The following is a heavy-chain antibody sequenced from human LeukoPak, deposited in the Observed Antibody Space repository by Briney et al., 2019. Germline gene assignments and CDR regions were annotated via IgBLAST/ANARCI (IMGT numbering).Heavy chain of an antibody. J-gene: IGHJ3*02. D-gene: IGHD2-15*01. CDR2: ISSSSSYI. CDR3: ARDLCSGGGCYSAADAVDI. CDR1: GFTFSSYS. V-gene: IGHV3-21*01. Sequence: GGSLRLSCAASGFTFSSYSINWVRQAPGKGLEWDSSISSSSSYIYYVDSVKGRFTISRDNAKNSLYLQMNSLRAEDTAVYYCARDLCSGGGCYSAADAVDIWGQGTMITVSP.